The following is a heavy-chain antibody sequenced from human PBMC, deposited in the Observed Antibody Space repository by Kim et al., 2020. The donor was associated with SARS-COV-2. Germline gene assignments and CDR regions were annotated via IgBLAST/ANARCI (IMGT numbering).Heavy chain of an antibody. J-gene: IGHJ4*02. V-gene: IGHV1-46*01. D-gene: IGHD2-8*02. CDR3: ARAPRMSSRDYWFDY. Sequence: PKCQGRVTMTRDTSTSTVYMERSSLGSEDTAVYYCARAPRMSSRDYWFDYWGQGTLVTVSS.